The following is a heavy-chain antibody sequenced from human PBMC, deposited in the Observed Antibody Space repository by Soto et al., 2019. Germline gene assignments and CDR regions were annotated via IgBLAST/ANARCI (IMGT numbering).Heavy chain of an antibody. J-gene: IGHJ4*02. D-gene: IGHD3-10*01. CDR3: ARARPPSDYYGSGSYYEPMSG. V-gene: IGHV3-30-3*01. CDR1: GFTFSSYA. CDR2: ISYDGSNK. Sequence: QVQLVESGGGVVQPGRSLRLSCAASGFTFSSYAMHWVRQAPGKGLEWVAVISYDGSNKYYADSVKGRFTISRDNSKNTLYLQMNSMRAEDTAVYYCARARPPSDYYGSGSYYEPMSGWGQGTLVTVSS.